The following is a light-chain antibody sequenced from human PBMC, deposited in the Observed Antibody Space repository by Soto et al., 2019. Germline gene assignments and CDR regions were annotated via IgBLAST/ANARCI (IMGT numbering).Light chain of an antibody. J-gene: IGKJ4*01. CDR2: GAS. CDR1: QSVSSS. V-gene: IGKV3D-15*01. Sequence: EIVMTQSPGTLSVSPGERATLSFRASQSVSSSLAWYQQKPGQAPRLLMYGASTRATGTPARFSGSGSGTEFTLTISSLQSEDFAVYYCQQYSSWPLSFGGGTKVDI. CDR3: QQYSSWPLS.